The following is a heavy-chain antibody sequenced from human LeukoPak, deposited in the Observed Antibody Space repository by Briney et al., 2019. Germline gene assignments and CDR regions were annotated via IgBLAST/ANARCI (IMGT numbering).Heavy chain of an antibody. D-gene: IGHD5-18*01. J-gene: IGHJ6*03. CDR1: GFTFSSYA. CDR3: AKDGAWIQPNYYYYYMDV. V-gene: IGHV3-30-3*01. Sequence: GGSLRLSCAASGFTFSSYAMHWVRQAPGKGLEWVAVISYDGSNKYYADSVKGRFTISRDNSKNTLYLQMNSLRAEDTAVYYCAKDGAWIQPNYYYYYMDVWGKGTTVTVSS. CDR2: ISYDGSNK.